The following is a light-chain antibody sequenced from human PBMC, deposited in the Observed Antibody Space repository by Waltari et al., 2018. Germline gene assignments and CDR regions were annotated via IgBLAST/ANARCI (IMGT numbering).Light chain of an antibody. CDR3: QQYNNWLRGT. Sequence: EIVMTQSPATLSVSPGERAPLSCRASQSVSSNLAWYQQKPGQAPRLLIYGASTRATGIPARFSGSGSGTEFTLTISSLQSEDFAVYYCQQYNNWLRGTFGQGTKVEIK. CDR2: GAS. CDR1: QSVSSN. J-gene: IGKJ1*01. V-gene: IGKV3-15*01.